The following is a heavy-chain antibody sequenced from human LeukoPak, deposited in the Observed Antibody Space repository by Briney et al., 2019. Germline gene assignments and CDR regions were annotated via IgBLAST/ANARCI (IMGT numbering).Heavy chain of an antibody. CDR2: IYYTGSA. CDR3: ARSQNYHGSGDY. D-gene: IGHD3-10*01. CDR1: GDSVSNGNYY. Sequence: PSETLSLACSVSGDSVSNGNYYWSWLRQPPGKALECIGYIYYTGSAYYNPSLEGRVALSVDTSRNQFSVKLNSVTAADTAVYYCARSQNYHGSGDYWSPGTLVTVSS. J-gene: IGHJ4*02. V-gene: IGHV4-61*01.